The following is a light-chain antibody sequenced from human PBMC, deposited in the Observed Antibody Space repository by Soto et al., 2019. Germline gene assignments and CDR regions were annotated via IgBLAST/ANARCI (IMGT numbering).Light chain of an antibody. CDR1: QSVSSY. J-gene: IGKJ1*01. CDR3: QQCSSLRM. Sequence: EIVLTQSPAALSLSPGERATLSCRASQSVSSYLAWYQQKRGQAPRLLIYDASNRAICIPARYSGSGSGTDFTRTISSLGPAEFAVHYCQQCSSLRMFGQGTKVEIK. CDR2: DAS. V-gene: IGKV3-11*01.